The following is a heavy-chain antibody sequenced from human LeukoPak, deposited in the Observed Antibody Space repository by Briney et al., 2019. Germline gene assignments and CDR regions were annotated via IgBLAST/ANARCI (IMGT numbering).Heavy chain of an antibody. CDR2: ISAFNGNT. CDR3: ARDYRLRYSSMYFDY. V-gene: IGHV1-18*01. D-gene: IGHD6-13*01. Sequence: ASVYVSCKASGYTFTSYGISWVRQAPGQGREGMGWISAFNGNTNYAQRLQGRVTMTTDTSTSTAYMELRSLRSDDTAVYYCARDYRLRYSSMYFDYWGQGTLATVSS. J-gene: IGHJ4*02. CDR1: GYTFTSYG.